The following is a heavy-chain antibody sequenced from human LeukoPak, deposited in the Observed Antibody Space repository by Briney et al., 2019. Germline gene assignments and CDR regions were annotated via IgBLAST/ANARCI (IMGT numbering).Heavy chain of an antibody. Sequence: GASVKVSCKASGYTFTSYYMHWVRQAPGQGLEWMGIINPSGGSTSYAQKFQGRVTMTRDMSTSTVYMELSSLRSEDTAVYYCAGGGTLWFGELSRADYYYYMDVWGKGTTVTVSS. CDR1: GYTFTSYY. V-gene: IGHV1-46*01. CDR2: INPSGGST. J-gene: IGHJ6*03. CDR3: AGGGTLWFGELSRADYYYYMDV. D-gene: IGHD3-10*01.